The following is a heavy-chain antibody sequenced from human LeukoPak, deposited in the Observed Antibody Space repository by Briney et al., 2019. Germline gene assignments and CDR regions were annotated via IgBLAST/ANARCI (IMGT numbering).Heavy chain of an antibody. CDR3: AKEYYDYVWGSSRYTRFDY. CDR2: ISGSGAGT. Sequence: GGSLRLSCAASGFTFSSFAMSWVRQAPGKWLDWVSSISGSGAGTYYADSVKGRFTISRDNSKNTLYLQMNSLRAEDTAVYYCAKEYYDYVWGSSRYTRFDYWGQGTLVTVSS. J-gene: IGHJ4*02. V-gene: IGHV3-23*01. CDR1: GFTFSSFA. D-gene: IGHD3-16*02.